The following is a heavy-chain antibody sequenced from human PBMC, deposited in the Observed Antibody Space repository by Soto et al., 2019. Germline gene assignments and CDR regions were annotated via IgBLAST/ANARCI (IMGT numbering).Heavy chain of an antibody. CDR2: MNPNSGNT. CDR3: ARFGYYDFWSGYLGYYYYYYMDV. D-gene: IGHD3-3*01. V-gene: IGHV1-8*01. CDR1: GYTFTSYD. J-gene: IGHJ6*03. Sequence: ASVKVSCKASGYTFTSYDINWVRQATGQGLEWMGWMNPNSGNTGYAQKLQGRVNMTRNTSISTAYMELSSLRSEDTAVYYCARFGYYDFWSGYLGYYYYYYMDVWGKGTTVTVSS.